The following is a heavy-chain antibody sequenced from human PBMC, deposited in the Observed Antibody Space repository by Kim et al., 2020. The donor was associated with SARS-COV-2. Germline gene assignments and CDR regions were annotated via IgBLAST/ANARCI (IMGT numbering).Heavy chain of an antibody. CDR2: ISDSGDVT. CDR3: ARRVGSGYFNFEY. D-gene: IGHD3-22*01. J-gene: IGHJ4*02. V-gene: IGHV3-23*01. CDR1: GFTFSSYA. Sequence: GGSLRLSCAASGFTFSSYAMSWVRQAPGKGLEWVSPISDSGDVTASADSVEGRFTISRDNFKNTLFLQMNRLRAEDTAVYYCARRVGSGYFNFEYWGQGALVTVSS.